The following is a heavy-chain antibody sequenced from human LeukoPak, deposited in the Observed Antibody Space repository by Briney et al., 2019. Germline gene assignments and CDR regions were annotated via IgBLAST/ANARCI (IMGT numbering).Heavy chain of an antibody. D-gene: IGHD3-3*01. J-gene: IGHJ3*02. CDR3: ARHRSYYDFWSGYVADDGFDI. CDR2: IYYSGST. Sequence: SETLSLTCTVSGGSISSYYWSWIRQPPGKGLEWIGYIYYSGSTNYNPSLKSRVTISVDTSKKQFSLKLSSVNVADKAVYYWARHRSYYDFWSGYVADDGFDIWGQGTMVTVSS. V-gene: IGHV4-59*08. CDR1: GGSISSYY.